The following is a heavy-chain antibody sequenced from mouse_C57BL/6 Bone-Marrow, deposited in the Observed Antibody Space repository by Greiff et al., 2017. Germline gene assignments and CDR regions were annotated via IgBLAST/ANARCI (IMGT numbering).Heavy chain of an antibody. Sequence: EVHLVESGGGLVQPGGSLKLSCAASGFTFSDYYMYWVRQTPEKRLEWVAYISNGGGSTYYPDTVKGRFTISRDNAKNTLYLQMSRLKSEDTAMYYCARHWDYWGQGTTLTVSS. CDR2: ISNGGGST. CDR1: GFTFSDYY. V-gene: IGHV5-12*01. CDR3: ARHWDY. J-gene: IGHJ2*01.